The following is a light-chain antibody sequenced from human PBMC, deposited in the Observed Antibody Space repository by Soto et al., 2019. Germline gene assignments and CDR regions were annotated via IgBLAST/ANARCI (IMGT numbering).Light chain of an antibody. Sequence: SYELTQPPSVSVSPGQTASITCSGDKLGDKYACWYQQKPGQSPVLLIYQDSKRPSGIPERFSGSNSGNTATLTISGTQAMDEADYYCQAWDTFIGVFGGGTKLTVL. J-gene: IGLJ2*01. V-gene: IGLV3-1*01. CDR2: QDS. CDR1: KLGDKY. CDR3: QAWDTFIGV.